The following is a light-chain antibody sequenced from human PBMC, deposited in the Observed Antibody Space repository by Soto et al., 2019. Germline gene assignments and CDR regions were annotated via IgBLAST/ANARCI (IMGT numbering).Light chain of an antibody. V-gene: IGKV3-20*01. J-gene: IGKJ1*01. CDR3: LQYGVPLWT. CDR2: GAS. CDR1: QSVPANY. Sequence: EIALTQSPGTLSLSPGERATLSCRASQSVPANYLAWYQQKPGQAPRLLIYGASIAATGIPDRFSGSGSGTDLTLTISRLEPEDCAVYYCLQYGVPLWTFGQWTKVELK.